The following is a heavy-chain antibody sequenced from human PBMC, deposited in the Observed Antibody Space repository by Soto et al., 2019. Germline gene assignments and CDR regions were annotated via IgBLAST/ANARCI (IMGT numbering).Heavy chain of an antibody. D-gene: IGHD2-15*01. V-gene: IGHV3-74*01. CDR3: ARDGRGVVVVAAASYMDV. CDR1: GFTFSSYW. CDR2: INSDGSST. J-gene: IGHJ6*03. Sequence: EVQLVESGGGLVQPGGSLRLSCAASGFTFSSYWMHWVRQAPGKGLVWVSRINSDGSSTSYADSVKGRFTISRDNAKNTLYLEMDSLRAEDTAVYYCARDGRGVVVVAAASYMDVWGKGTTVTVSS.